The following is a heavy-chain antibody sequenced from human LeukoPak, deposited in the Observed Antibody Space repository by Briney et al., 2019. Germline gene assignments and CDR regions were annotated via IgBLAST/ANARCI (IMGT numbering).Heavy chain of an antibody. V-gene: IGHV3-7*01. CDR3: ARDPGYSYGRRYWYFDL. CDR2: IKQDGSEK. Sequence: GGSLRLSCAASGFTFSSYWMNWVRQAPGKGLEWVANIKQDGSEKYCVDSVKGRFTISRDNAKNSLYLQMNNLRAEDTAVYYCARDPGYSYGRRYWYFDLWGRGTLITVSS. CDR1: GFTFSSYW. D-gene: IGHD5-18*01. J-gene: IGHJ2*01.